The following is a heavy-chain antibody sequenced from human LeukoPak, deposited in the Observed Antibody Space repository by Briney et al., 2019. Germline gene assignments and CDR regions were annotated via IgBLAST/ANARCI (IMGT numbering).Heavy chain of an antibody. V-gene: IGHV3-48*03. Sequence: GGSLRLSYAASGFTFSSYEMNWVRQAPGKGLEWVSYISSSGSTIYYADSVKGRFTISRDNAKNSLYLQMNSLRADATAVYYCARASSSSWYRALDYWGQGTLVTVSS. CDR2: ISSSGSTI. D-gene: IGHD6-13*01. CDR3: ARASSSSWYRALDY. J-gene: IGHJ4*02. CDR1: GFTFSSYE.